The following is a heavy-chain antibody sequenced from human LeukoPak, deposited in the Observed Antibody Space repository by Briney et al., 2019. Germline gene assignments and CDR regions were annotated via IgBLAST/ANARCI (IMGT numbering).Heavy chain of an antibody. CDR1: GFTFSNYA. Sequence: PGGSLRLSCAASGFTFSNYAMGWVRQAPGEGLEWVSAISDSGRSTYYADSVKGQFTISRDNSKSAVYLQMNSLRAEDTAIYYCARDAPGNSHTLDYWGQGTLVTVSS. CDR2: ISDSGRST. J-gene: IGHJ4*02. CDR3: ARDAPGNSHTLDY. D-gene: IGHD4-23*01. V-gene: IGHV3-23*01.